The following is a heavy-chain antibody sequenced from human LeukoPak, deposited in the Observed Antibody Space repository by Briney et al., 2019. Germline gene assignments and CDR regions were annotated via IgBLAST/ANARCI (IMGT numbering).Heavy chain of an antibody. CDR3: ASGSYYWDY. CDR1: GYTFTRYY. CDR2: ISPSGGST. V-gene: IGHV1-46*01. D-gene: IGHD1-26*01. Sequence: ASVKVSCKAFGYTFTRYYMHWVRQAPGQGPEWMGVISPSGGSTTYAQKFQGRVTLTRDMSTSTDYLELSSLRSEDTAVYYCASGSYYWDYWGQGTLVTVSS. J-gene: IGHJ4*02.